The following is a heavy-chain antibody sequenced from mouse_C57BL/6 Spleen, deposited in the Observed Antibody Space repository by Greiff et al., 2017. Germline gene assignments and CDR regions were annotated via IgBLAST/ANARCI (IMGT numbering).Heavy chain of an antibody. V-gene: IGHV14-1*01. CDR1: GFNIKDYY. D-gene: IGHD1-1*01. J-gene: IGHJ3*01. CDR3: TSTVVATPFAY. Sequence: EVKLKQSGAELVRPGASVKLSCTASGFNIKDYYMHWVKQRPEQGLEWIGRIDPEDGDTEYAPTFQGKATMTADTSSNTAYLQLSSLTSEDTAVYYCTSTVVATPFAYWGQGTLVTVSA. CDR2: IDPEDGDT.